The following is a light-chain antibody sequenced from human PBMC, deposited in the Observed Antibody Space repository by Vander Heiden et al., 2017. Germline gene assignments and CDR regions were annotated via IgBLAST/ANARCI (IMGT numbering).Light chain of an antibody. J-gene: IGKJ2*01. V-gene: IGKV3-20*01. CDR1: QSVSSSY. CDR3: QQYGSSPSYT. Sequence: ASSVSPDELPLSPGERATLSCRASQSVSSSYLAWYQQKPGQAPRLLIYGASSRATGIPDRFSGSGSGTDFTLTISRLEPEDFAVYYCQQYGSSPSYTFGQGTKLEIK. CDR2: GAS.